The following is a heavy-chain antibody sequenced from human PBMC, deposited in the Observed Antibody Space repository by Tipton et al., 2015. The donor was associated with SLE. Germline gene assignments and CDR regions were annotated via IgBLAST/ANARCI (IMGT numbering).Heavy chain of an antibody. Sequence: QLVQSGGGVVQPGRSLRLSCAASGFTFSSYAMHWVRQAPGKGLEWVAVISYDGSNKYYADSVKGRFTISRDNSKNTLYLQMNSLRAEDTAVYYCARPEYSSTWNDALDIWGQGTMVTVSS. CDR1: GFTFSSYA. J-gene: IGHJ3*02. CDR2: ISYDGSNK. D-gene: IGHD6-13*01. CDR3: ARPEYSSTWNDALDI. V-gene: IGHV3-30-3*01.